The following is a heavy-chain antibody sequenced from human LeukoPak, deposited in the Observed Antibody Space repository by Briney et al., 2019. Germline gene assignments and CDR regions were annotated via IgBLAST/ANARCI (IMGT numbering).Heavy chain of an antibody. V-gene: IGHV1-18*01. Sequence: GASVKVSCKASGYTFTSYGISWVRQAPGQGLEWMGWISAYNGNTNYAQKLQGRVTMTTDTSTSTAYMELRSLRSDGTAVYYCARESRSGYYLNWFDPWGQGTLVTVSS. CDR3: ARESRSGYYLNWFDP. J-gene: IGHJ5*02. CDR2: ISAYNGNT. CDR1: GYTFTSYG. D-gene: IGHD3-22*01.